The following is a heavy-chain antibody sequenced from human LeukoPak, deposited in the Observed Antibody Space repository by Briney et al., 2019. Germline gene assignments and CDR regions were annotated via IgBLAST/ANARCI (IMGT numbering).Heavy chain of an antibody. CDR1: GLTFSNYY. V-gene: IGHV1-46*01. Sequence: ASVKVSCTASGLTFSNYYMHWVREAPGQGLEWMGIINPSGGSTSYAQKFQGRVTITRDTSISTAYMELSRLRSDDTAVYYCARPRITMVRGNNWFDPWGQGTLVTVSS. D-gene: IGHD3-10*01. J-gene: IGHJ5*02. CDR2: INPSGGST. CDR3: ARPRITMVRGNNWFDP.